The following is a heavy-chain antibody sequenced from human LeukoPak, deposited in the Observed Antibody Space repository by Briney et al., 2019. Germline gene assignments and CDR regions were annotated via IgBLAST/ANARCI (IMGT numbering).Heavy chain of an antibody. CDR2: IYSGGST. V-gene: IGHV3-66*01. J-gene: IGHJ3*02. CDR3: ARGGIVGATRAFDI. D-gene: IGHD1-26*01. CDR1: GFTVSSYY. Sequence: GGSLRLSCAASGFTVSSYYMYWVRQAPGKGLEWVSFIYSGGSTYYADSVKGRFTISRDNSKNTLYLQMNSLRAEDTAVYYCARGGIVGATRAFDIWGQGTMVTVSS.